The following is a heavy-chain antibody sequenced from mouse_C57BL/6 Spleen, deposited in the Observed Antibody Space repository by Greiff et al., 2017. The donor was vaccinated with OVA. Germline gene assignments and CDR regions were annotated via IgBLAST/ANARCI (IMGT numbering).Heavy chain of an antibody. J-gene: IGHJ1*03. CDR1: GYTFTSYW. Sequence: QVQLQQPGAELVKPGASVKLSCKASGYTFTSYWMQWVKQRPGQGLEWIGEIDPSDSYTNYNQKFKGKATLTVDTSSSTAYMQLSSLTSEDSAVYYCARVTPYYSNKDWYFDVWGTGTTVTVSS. CDR2: IDPSDSYT. CDR3: ARVTPYYSNKDWYFDV. V-gene: IGHV1-50*01. D-gene: IGHD2-5*01.